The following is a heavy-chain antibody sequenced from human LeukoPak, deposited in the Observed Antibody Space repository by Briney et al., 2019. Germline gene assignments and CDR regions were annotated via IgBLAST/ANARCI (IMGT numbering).Heavy chain of an antibody. CDR2: ISKDGTAT. CDR3: ARVEVATTVPEYFDY. D-gene: IGHD5-12*01. J-gene: IGHJ4*02. V-gene: IGHV3-30*03. Sequence: GGSLRLSCAASGFTFSSYAIHWVRQAPGKGPEWVAAISKDGTATYYADSVKGRFTISRDNSRNTLYLQMDSLRAEDTAVYYCARVEVATTVPEYFDYWGQGTLVTVSS. CDR1: GFTFSSYA.